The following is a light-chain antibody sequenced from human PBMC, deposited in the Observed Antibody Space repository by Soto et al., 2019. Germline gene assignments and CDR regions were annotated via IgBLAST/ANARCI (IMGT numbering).Light chain of an antibody. CDR1: QSISTY. CDR3: QQSYSTPPIT. V-gene: IGKV1-39*01. Sequence: DIQMTQSPSSLSASLGDRVTITCRASQSISTYLNWFQQKPGKAPKLLIYAASSLQSGVPSRFSGSGSGTDFTLTISSLQPEDFATYYCQQSYSTPPITFGGGTKV. J-gene: IGKJ4*01. CDR2: AAS.